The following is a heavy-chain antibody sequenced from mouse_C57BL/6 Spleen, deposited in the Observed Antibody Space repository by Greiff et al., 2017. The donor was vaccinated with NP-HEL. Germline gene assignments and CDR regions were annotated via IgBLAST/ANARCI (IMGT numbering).Heavy chain of an antibody. Sequence: VQRVESGPGLVQPSQSLSITCTVSGFSLTRYGVHLFRQSPGTGLEWLGVIWSGGSTDYNAAFISRLSLSKDNSKSQVFFKMNSLQADDTAIYYCARKSELYAMDYWGQGTSVTVSS. J-gene: IGHJ4*01. CDR3: ARKSELYAMDY. V-gene: IGHV2-2*01. CDR2: IWSGGST. CDR1: GFSLTRYG.